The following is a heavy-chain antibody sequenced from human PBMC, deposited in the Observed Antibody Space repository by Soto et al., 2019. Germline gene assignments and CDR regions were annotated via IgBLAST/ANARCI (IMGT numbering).Heavy chain of an antibody. V-gene: IGHV3-30-3*01. CDR1: GFTFSSYA. J-gene: IGHJ6*02. Sequence: QVQLVESGGGVVQPGRSLRLSCAASGFTFSSYAMHWVRQAPGKGLEWVAVISYDGSNKYYADSVKGRFTISRDNSKNTLYLQMNSLRAEDTAVYYCARKGYSYYGMDVWGQGTTVTVSS. CDR3: ARKGYSYYGMDV. CDR2: ISYDGSNK.